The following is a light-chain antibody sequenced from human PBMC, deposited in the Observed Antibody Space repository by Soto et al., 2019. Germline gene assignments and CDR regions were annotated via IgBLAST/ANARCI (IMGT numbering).Light chain of an antibody. V-gene: IGLV2-14*01. CDR2: KVS. CDR3: SSYSTTPSPQWV. Sequence: QSALTQPASVSGSPGQSITIPCTGTSSDVGGYNYVSWYQQHPGRAPKLVIYKVSDRPSGVSSRFSASKSGNTASLTISGLQAEDEADYYCSSYSTTPSPQWVFGGGTKLTVL. J-gene: IGLJ3*02. CDR1: SSDVGGYNY.